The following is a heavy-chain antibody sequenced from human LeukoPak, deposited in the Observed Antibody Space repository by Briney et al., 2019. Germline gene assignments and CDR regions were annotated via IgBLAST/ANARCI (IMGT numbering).Heavy chain of an antibody. CDR3: ARGSSSWPYYYYYMDV. D-gene: IGHD6-13*01. Sequence: GGSLRLSCAASRFTFRNYAMHLVRQAPGKGLEWVAVISSDGTNKYYADSVKGRFTISRDNSKNTLYLQMNSLRAEDTAVYYCARGSSSWPYYYYYMDVWGKGTTVTVSS. CDR2: ISSDGTNK. CDR1: RFTFRNYA. J-gene: IGHJ6*03. V-gene: IGHV3-30*04.